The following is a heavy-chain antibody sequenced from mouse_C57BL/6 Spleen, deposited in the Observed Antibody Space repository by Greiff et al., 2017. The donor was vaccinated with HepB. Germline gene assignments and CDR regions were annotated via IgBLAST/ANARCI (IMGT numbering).Heavy chain of an antibody. CDR3: ARQRDDGYYWFAY. CDR1: GFTFSSYG. J-gene: IGHJ3*01. D-gene: IGHD2-3*01. CDR2: ISSGGSYT. Sequence: EVMLVESGGDLVKPGGSLKLSCAASGFTFSSYGMSWVRQTPDKRLEWVATISSGGSYTYYPDSVKGRFTISRDNAKNTLYLQMSSLKSEDTAMYYCARQRDDGYYWFAYWGQGTLVTVSA. V-gene: IGHV5-6*01.